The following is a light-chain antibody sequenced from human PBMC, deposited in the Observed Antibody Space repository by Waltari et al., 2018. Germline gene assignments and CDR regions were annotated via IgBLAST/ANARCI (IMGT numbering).Light chain of an antibody. V-gene: IGLV3-21*02. CDR2: LNS. CDR1: NIGGRS. J-gene: IGLJ3*02. CDR3: HVWDGKTVM. Sequence: SSVLTQAPSVSVAPGQTATITCGGVNIGGRSVHWYQQGPGRAPVLGVYLNSDRPSGIPDRFSGSKSGNAATLTISRVEAGDEADYYCHVWDGKTVMFGGGTKLTVL.